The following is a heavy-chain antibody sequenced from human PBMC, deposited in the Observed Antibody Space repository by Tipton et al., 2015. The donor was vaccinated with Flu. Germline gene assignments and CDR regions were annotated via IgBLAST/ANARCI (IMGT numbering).Heavy chain of an antibody. CDR1: GGSISSSSYY. CDR3: ARDVRYYYDSSGLVDY. CDR2: IYYSGST. J-gene: IGHJ4*02. V-gene: IGHV4-39*07. D-gene: IGHD3-22*01. Sequence: LRLSCTVSGGSISSSSYYWGWIRQPPGKGLEWIGSIYYSGSTYCNPSLKSRVTISVDTSKNQFSLKLSSVTAADTAVYYCARDVRYYYDSSGLVDYWGQGTLVTVSS.